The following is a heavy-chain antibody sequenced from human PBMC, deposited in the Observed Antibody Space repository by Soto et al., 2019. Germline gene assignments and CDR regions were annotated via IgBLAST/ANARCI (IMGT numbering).Heavy chain of an antibody. Sequence: QITLKESGPTLVKPTQTLTLTCNFSGFSLSTSGVGVGWIRQPPGKALEWLALIHWDDDKRYSPSLTSRLTITKDTSKNQVVLTMTNMDPGDTATDYCAHRISVAGTNWFDPWGQGTLVTVSS. CDR3: AHRISVAGTNWFDP. D-gene: IGHD6-19*01. V-gene: IGHV2-5*02. J-gene: IGHJ5*02. CDR1: GFSLSTSGVG. CDR2: IHWDDDK.